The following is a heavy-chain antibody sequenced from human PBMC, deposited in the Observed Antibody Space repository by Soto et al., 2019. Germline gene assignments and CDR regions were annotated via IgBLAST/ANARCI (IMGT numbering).Heavy chain of an antibody. Sequence: ASVKVSCKSSGGTFSSHSINWVRQAPGQGLEWMGGIIPIFGPANFAKKFQGRVTITADESTTTAYMELSTLTSEDTAVYYCATGSFTSTGGRIGYHYNAMDVWGQGTTVTVSS. CDR2: IIPIFGPA. D-gene: IGHD1-1*01. CDR1: GGTFSSHS. V-gene: IGHV1-69*13. CDR3: ATGSFTSTGGRIGYHYNAMDV. J-gene: IGHJ6*02.